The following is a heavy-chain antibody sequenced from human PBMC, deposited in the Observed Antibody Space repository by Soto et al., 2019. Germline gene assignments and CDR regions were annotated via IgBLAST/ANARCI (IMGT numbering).Heavy chain of an antibody. CDR2: ISSSSSYI. Sequence: LRLSCAASGFTFSSYSMNWVRQAPGKGLEWVSSISSSSSYIYYADSVKGRFTISRDNAKNSLYLQMNSLRAEDTAVYYCAREGHYYDSSGYPGEEAFDIWGQGTMVTVSS. V-gene: IGHV3-21*01. J-gene: IGHJ3*02. D-gene: IGHD3-22*01. CDR3: AREGHYYDSSGYPGEEAFDI. CDR1: GFTFSSYS.